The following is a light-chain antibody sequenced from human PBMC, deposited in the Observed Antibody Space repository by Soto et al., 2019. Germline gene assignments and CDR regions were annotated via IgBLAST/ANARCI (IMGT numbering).Light chain of an antibody. J-gene: IGKJ2*01. Sequence: DVQMTQSPSSLSASVGDRVTITCRASRDISSSLAWYQQKPGKVPKLLIYAASTLHAGLQSRFSGSGSGTFFTLTINSLQPEDVATYYCQKYNSAPNTFGRGTRLEIK. V-gene: IGKV1-27*01. CDR3: QKYNSAPNT. CDR1: RDISSS. CDR2: AAS.